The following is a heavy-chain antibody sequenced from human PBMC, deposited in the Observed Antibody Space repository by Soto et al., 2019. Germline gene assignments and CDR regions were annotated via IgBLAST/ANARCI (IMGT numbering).Heavy chain of an antibody. CDR1: GLTFRSYV. CDR3: VRDRGYYDSSGKEVQYYGMDV. CDR2: IWYDGSNK. V-gene: IGHV3-33*01. Sequence: PGGSLRLSCTASGLTFRSYVMHWVRQAPGKGLEWVAVIWYDGSNKYYADSVQGRFTISRDNSKNTLYLQMDSLRAEDTAVYYCVRDRGYYDSSGKEVQYYGMDVWGQGTTVTVSS. J-gene: IGHJ6*02. D-gene: IGHD3-22*01.